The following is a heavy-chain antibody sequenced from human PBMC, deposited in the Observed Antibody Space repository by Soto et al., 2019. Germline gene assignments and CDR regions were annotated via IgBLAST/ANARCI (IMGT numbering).Heavy chain of an antibody. D-gene: IGHD6-13*01. CDR2: ITWNRDRV. Sequence: EVQLVESGGGLVQPGRSLRLSCTASGFTFDDYALHWVRQAPGKGLEWVSGITWNRDRVDYADSVKGRFTISSDNARNSQYLKINSLSAEDPALSFCGKGPSIAAIDYWGQGTLVTVSS. J-gene: IGHJ4*02. CDR1: GFTFDDYA. V-gene: IGHV3-9*01. CDR3: GKGPSIAAIDY.